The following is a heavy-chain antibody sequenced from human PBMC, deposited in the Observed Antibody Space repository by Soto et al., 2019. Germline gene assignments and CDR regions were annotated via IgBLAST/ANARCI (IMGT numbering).Heavy chain of an antibody. CDR3: ARVVGALGHWFDP. D-gene: IGHD2-15*01. V-gene: IGHV4-59*08. Sequence: SETMSLTCPVSGGSISSYYWSWIRQPPGKGLEWIGYIYYSGSTNYNPSLKSRVTISVDTSKNQFSLKLSSVTAADTAVYYCARVVGALGHWFDPWGQGTLVTVSS. CDR2: IYYSGST. CDR1: GGSISSYY. J-gene: IGHJ5*02.